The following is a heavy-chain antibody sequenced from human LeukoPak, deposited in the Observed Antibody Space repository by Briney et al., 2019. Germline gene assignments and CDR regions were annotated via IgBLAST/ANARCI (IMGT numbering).Heavy chain of an antibody. CDR2: ISGSGGST. D-gene: IGHD3-10*01. Sequence: PGGSLRLSCAASGFTFSSYAMSWVRQAPGKGLEWVSAISGSGGSTYYADSVKGRFTISRDNSKNTLYLQMNSLRAEDTAVYYYAKDALEYYYGSGSEFDYWGQGTLVAVSS. V-gene: IGHV3-23*01. J-gene: IGHJ4*02. CDR3: AKDALEYYYGSGSEFDY. CDR1: GFTFSSYA.